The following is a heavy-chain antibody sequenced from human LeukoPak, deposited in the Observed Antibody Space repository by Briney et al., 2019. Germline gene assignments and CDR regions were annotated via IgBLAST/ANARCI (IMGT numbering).Heavy chain of an antibody. CDR2: INPSSGGT. J-gene: IGHJ4*02. Sequence: ASVKVSCKASGYTFTGYYMHWVRQAPGQGLEWMGRINPSSGGTNYAQKFQGRVTMTRDTSISTAYMELSRLRSDDTAVYYCAIFGYSSSWSFDYWGQGTLVTVSS. CDR3: AIFGYSSSWSFDY. D-gene: IGHD6-13*01. V-gene: IGHV1-2*06. CDR1: GYTFTGYY.